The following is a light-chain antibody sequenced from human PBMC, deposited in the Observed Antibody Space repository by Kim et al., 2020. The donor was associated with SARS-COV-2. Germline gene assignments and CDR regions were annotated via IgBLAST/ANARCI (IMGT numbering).Light chain of an antibody. CDR2: DVT. CDR1: SSDVGGFNY. CDR3: SSYTSYSTYV. V-gene: IGLV2-14*03. Sequence: QSALTQPASVSGSPGQSITISCTGTSSDVGGFNYVSWYQQHPDKAPRLLIYDVTERPSGVSSRFSGSKSDNTASLTISGLQTEDEADYYCSSYTSYSTYVFGTGTKVTVL. J-gene: IGLJ1*01.